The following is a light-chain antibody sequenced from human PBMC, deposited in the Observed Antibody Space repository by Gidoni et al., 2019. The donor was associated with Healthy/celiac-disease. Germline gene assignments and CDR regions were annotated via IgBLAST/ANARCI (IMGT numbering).Light chain of an antibody. CDR1: QSVSSY. CDR3: QQRSNWLT. Sequence: IVFTQSPATLSSSPGERATLACRASQSVSSYLAGYQQKPVQATRLLIYDASNRATGIPARFSGSGSGTDFTLTSSSLEPEEFAVYYCQQRSNWLTFXGXTKVEIK. V-gene: IGKV3-11*01. J-gene: IGKJ4*01. CDR2: DAS.